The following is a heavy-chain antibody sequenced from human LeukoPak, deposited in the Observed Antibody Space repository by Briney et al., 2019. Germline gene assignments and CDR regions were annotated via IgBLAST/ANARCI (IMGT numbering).Heavy chain of an antibody. D-gene: IGHD5-18*01. V-gene: IGHV4-34*01. J-gene: IGHJ4*02. CDR3: ARGGYSYGYGVGNDY. CDR2: INHSGST. CDR1: GGSFSGYY. Sequence: SETLSLTCAVYGGSFSGYYWSWIRKPPGKGLEWIGEINHSGSTNYNPSLKRRVTISVDTSKNQFSLKLSSVTAADTAVYYCARGGYSYGYGVGNDYWGQGTLVTVSS.